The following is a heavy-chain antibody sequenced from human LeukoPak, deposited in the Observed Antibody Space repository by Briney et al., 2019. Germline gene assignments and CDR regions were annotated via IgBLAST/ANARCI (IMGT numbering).Heavy chain of an antibody. CDR2: IYYSGST. CDR3: ARDLGYSRSSAYYYGIDV. Sequence: SETPSLTCTVSGGSISSYYWSWIRQPPGKGLEWIGYIYYSGSTNYNPSLKSRVTISVDTSKNQFSLKLSSVTAADTAVYYCARDLGYSRSSAYYYGIDVWGQGTTVTVSS. J-gene: IGHJ6*02. D-gene: IGHD6-6*01. V-gene: IGHV4-59*01. CDR1: GGSISSYY.